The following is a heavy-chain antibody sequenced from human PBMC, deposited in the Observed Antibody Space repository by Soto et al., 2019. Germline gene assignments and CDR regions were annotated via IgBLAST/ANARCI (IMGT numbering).Heavy chain of an antibody. CDR3: ARTAVAGTHYYYGMDV. CDR1: GGSISSYY. D-gene: IGHD6-19*01. CDR2: IYYSGST. J-gene: IGHJ6*02. Sequence: KPSETLSLTCTVPGGSISSYYWSWIRQPPGKGLEWIGYIYYSGSTNYNPSLKSRVTISVDTSKNQFSLKLSSVTAADTAVYYCARTAVAGTHYYYGMDVWGQGTTVTVSS. V-gene: IGHV4-59*01.